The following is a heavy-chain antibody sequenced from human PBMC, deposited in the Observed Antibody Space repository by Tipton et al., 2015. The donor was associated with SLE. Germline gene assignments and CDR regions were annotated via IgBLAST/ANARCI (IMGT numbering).Heavy chain of an antibody. D-gene: IGHD2-2*01. CDR2: INDSGST. V-gene: IGHV4-34*01. J-gene: IGHJ6*02. CDR3: ARRRECGSCPEAYAYYYGMDV. CDR1: GGSFNNFY. Sequence: LRLSCTVYGGSFNNFYRSWIRQPPEKGLEWIGEINDSGSTKYNPSLKSRVTISVDTSKNQFSLKLSSVTAADTAVYYCARRRECGSCPEAYAYYYGMDVWGQGTTVTVSS.